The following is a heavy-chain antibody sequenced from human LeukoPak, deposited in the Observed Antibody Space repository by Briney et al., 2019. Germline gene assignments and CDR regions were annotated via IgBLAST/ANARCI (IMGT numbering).Heavy chain of an antibody. CDR3: ARGSTLVAGTRTHDY. Sequence: SETLSLTCAVYGGSFSGYYWSWIRQPPGKGLEWIGEINHSGSTNYNPSLKSRVTISVDTSKNQFSLKLSSVTAADTAVYYCARGSTLVAGTRTHDYWGQGALVTVSS. CDR1: GGSFSGYY. J-gene: IGHJ4*02. D-gene: IGHD6-19*01. V-gene: IGHV4-34*01. CDR2: INHSGST.